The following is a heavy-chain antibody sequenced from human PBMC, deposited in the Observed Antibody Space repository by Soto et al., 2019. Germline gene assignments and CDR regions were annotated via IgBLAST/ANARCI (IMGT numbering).Heavy chain of an antibody. CDR3: ARGGFAYGYLDF. D-gene: IGHD5-18*01. CDR2: ISTYNIDT. J-gene: IGHJ4*02. CDR1: GYTFTSYG. Sequence: QVHLVQSGAEVKKPGASLKVSCKTSGYTFTSYGIVWVRQAPGQGLEWMGGISTYNIDTKYAQKFKGRVTMSTDTSTTTAYMELTSLTSDDTAMYYCARGGFAYGYLDFWGQGTLATVSS. V-gene: IGHV1-18*01.